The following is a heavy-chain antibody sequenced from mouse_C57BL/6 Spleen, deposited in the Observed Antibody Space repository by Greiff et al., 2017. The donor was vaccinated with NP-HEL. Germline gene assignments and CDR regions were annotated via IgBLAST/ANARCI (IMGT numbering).Heavy chain of an antibody. CDR3: ARMAYYSNYGYFDY. J-gene: IGHJ2*01. Sequence: QVTLKESGPGILQPSQTLSLTCSFSGFSLSTFGMGVGWIRQPSGKGLEWLAHIWWDDDKYYNPALKSRLTISKDTSKNQVFLKIANVDTADTATYYCARMAYYSNYGYFDYWGQGTTLTVSS. CDR2: IWWDDDK. V-gene: IGHV8-8*01. CDR1: GFSLSTFGMG. D-gene: IGHD2-5*01.